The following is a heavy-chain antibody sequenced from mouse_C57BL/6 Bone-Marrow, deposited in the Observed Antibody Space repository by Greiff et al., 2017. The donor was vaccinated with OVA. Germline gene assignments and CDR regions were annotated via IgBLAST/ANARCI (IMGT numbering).Heavy chain of an antibody. J-gene: IGHJ2*01. V-gene: IGHV6-3*01. Sequence: EVKLEESGGGLVQPGGSMKLSCVASGFTFSNYWMNWVRQSPEKGLEWVAQIRLKSDNYATHYAESVKGRFTISRDDSKSSVYLQMNNLRAEDTGIYYCTGGKTYYFDYWGQGTTLTVSS. CDR3: TGGKTYYFDY. D-gene: IGHD2-1*01. CDR2: IRLKSDNYAT. CDR1: GFTFSNYW.